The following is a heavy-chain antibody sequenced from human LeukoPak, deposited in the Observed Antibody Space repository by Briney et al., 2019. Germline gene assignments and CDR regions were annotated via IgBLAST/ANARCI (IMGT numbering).Heavy chain of an antibody. D-gene: IGHD2-21*02. V-gene: IGHV4-39*01. J-gene: IGHJ4*02. CDR3: ARQTVVTAPYFDY. CDR1: GDSISSSSYY. Sequence: PSETLSLTCTVSGDSISSSSYYWGWIRQPPGKGLEWIGSIYYSGSTYSNPSLKSRVTISVDTSKNQFSLKLRSVTAADTAVYYCARQTVVTAPYFDYWGQGTQVTVSS. CDR2: IYYSGST.